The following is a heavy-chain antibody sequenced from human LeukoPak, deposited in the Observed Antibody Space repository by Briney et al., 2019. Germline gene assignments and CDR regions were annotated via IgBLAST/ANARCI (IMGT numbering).Heavy chain of an antibody. Sequence: SETLSLTCTVSGGSISSGGYYWSWIRQHPGKGLEWIGYIYYSGSTYYNPFLKSRVTISVDTSKNQFSLKLSSVTAADTAVYYCVTYYDFSEAFDIWGQGTMVTVSS. CDR2: IYYSGST. CDR1: GGSISSGGYY. V-gene: IGHV4-31*03. CDR3: VTYYDFSEAFDI. J-gene: IGHJ3*02. D-gene: IGHD3-3*01.